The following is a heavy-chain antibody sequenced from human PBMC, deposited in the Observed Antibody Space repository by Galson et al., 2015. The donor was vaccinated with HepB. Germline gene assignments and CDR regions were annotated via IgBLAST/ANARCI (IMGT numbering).Heavy chain of an antibody. J-gene: IGHJ4*02. CDR3: ARDTATYFDY. Sequence: SLRLSCAASGFTFSAYGIHWVRQAPGKGLEWVSMIWYDGTNKYYADSVKGRFTISRDNSKNTLYLQMNSLRAEDTAVYYCARDTATYFDYWGQGTLVTVSS. V-gene: IGHV3-33*01. D-gene: IGHD2-21*02. CDR2: IWYDGTNK. CDR1: GFTFSAYG.